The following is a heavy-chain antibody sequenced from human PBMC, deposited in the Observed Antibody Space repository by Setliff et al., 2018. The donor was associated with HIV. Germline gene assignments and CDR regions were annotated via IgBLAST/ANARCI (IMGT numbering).Heavy chain of an antibody. D-gene: IGHD3-3*01. CDR2: IYTSGST. V-gene: IGHV4-61*09. J-gene: IGHJ5*02. CDR3: ARGSGDYWSGYYLRWFDP. CDR1: GASISSGSYY. Sequence: PSETLSLTCTVSGASISSGSYYWSWIRQPAGKGLEWIGHIYTSGSTNYNPSLKSRVTISVDTSRNQFSLKLSSVTAADTAVYYCARGSGDYWSGYYLRWFDPWGQGTLVTVSS.